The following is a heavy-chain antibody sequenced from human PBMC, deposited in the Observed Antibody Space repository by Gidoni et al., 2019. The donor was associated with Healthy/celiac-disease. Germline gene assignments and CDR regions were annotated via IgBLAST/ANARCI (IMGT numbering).Heavy chain of an antibody. CDR2: IYPGDSDT. V-gene: IGHV5-51*01. Sequence: EVQLVQAGAEVKKPGETLKICSKGSGYRFTSYWIGWVRQRPGQGLEWMGIIYPGDSDTRYSPSFQGQVTISADKSISTAYLQWSSLKASDTSMYYCARTFDYGDRLDYWGQGTLVPVSS. D-gene: IGHD4-17*01. CDR3: ARTFDYGDRLDY. CDR1: GYRFTSYW. J-gene: IGHJ4*02.